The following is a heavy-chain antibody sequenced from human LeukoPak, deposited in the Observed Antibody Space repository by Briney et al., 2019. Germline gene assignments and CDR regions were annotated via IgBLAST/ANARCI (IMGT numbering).Heavy chain of an antibody. J-gene: IGHJ5*02. CDR1: VGTFISYA. V-gene: IGHV1-69*05. D-gene: IGHD1-20*01. Sequence: SVKVSCQSSVGTFISYAISWVRQAPGQGLEWRGRIIAIFVTVNDGQTFRGGVTITTVDFTMTAFRELSSLRYEDTDVYYCEIDNCNGGFDPWGQGTLVTVSS. CDR3: EIDNCNGGFDP. CDR2: IIAIFVTV.